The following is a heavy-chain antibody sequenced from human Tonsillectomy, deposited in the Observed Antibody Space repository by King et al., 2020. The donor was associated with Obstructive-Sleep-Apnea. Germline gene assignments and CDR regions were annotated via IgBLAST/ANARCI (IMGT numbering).Heavy chain of an antibody. CDR3: ARDLLPKPAMVAPFDY. V-gene: IGHV3-11*06. D-gene: IGHD2-2*01. CDR2: ISSSSSYT. J-gene: IGHJ4*02. Sequence: QLVQSGGGLVKPGGSLRLSCAASGFTFSDYYMSWIRQAPGKGLEWVSYISSSSSYTNYADSVKGRFTISRDNAKNSLYLQMNSLRAEDTAVYYCARDLLPKPAMVAPFDYWGQGTLVTVSS. CDR1: GFTFSDYY.